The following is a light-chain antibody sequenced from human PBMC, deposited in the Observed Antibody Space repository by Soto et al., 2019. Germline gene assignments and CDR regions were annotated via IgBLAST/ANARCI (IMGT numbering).Light chain of an antibody. CDR2: EVS. CDR3: SSYAGSNTYV. CDR1: SSDIGNYNF. J-gene: IGLJ1*01. Sequence: QFALTQPPSASGSPGQSVAVSCTGTSSDIGNYNFVSWYQQHPGKAPKLMIYEVSKRPSGVPDRFSGSKSGNTASLTVSGLQAEDEADYYCSSYAGSNTYVFGTGTKLTVL. V-gene: IGLV2-8*01.